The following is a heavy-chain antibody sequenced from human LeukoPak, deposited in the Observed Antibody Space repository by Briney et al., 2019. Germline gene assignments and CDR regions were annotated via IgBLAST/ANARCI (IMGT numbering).Heavy chain of an antibody. V-gene: IGHV3-23*01. J-gene: IGHJ4*02. D-gene: IGHD3-22*01. CDR1: GFTFSSYA. Sequence: GGSLRLSCAASGFTFSSYAMSWVRQAPGKGLEWVSAISGRGGSTYYADSVKGRFTISRDNSKNTLYLQMNSLRAEDTAVYYCAKCSTMISSKYYFDYWGQGTLVTVSS. CDR2: ISGRGGST. CDR3: AKCSTMISSKYYFDY.